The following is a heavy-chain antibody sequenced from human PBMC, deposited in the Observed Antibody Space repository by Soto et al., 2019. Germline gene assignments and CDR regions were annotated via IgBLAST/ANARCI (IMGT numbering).Heavy chain of an antibody. Sequence: PSETLSLTCTVSGGSISSYYWSWIRQPPGKGLEWIGYIYYSGSTNYNPSLKSRVTISVDTSKNQFSLKLSSVTAADTAVYYCARGNDYGDCYFDYWGQGTLVTVSS. CDR1: GGSISSYY. D-gene: IGHD4-17*01. CDR3: ARGNDYGDCYFDY. CDR2: IYYSGST. J-gene: IGHJ4*02. V-gene: IGHV4-59*01.